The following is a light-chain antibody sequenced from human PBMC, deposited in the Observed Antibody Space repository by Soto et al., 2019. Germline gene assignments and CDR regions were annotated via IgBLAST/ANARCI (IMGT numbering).Light chain of an antibody. V-gene: IGKV3-11*01. CDR2: AAA. Sequence: EIVMTQSPATLSVSPGERATLSCRASQSVSSNLVWYQQKPGQAPRLLIYAAATRATGVPARFSGSGSGTDFTLTISSLEPEDFAVYYCQQRGSWPQLTFGGGTKVEI. J-gene: IGKJ4*01. CDR3: QQRGSWPQLT. CDR1: QSVSSN.